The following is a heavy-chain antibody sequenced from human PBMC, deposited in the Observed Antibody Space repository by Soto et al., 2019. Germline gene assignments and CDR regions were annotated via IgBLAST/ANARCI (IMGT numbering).Heavy chain of an antibody. CDR2: IWYDGSNK. D-gene: IGHD2-2*01. CDR3: AGDGGYCSSTSCYWGTYGMDV. CDR1: GFTFSSYG. Sequence: SLRLSCAASGFTFSSYGMHWVRQAPGKGLEWVAVIWYDGSNKYCADSVKGRFTISRDNSKNTLYLQMNSLRAEDTAVYYCAGDGGYCSSTSCYWGTYGMDVWGQGTPVTVS. V-gene: IGHV3-33*01. J-gene: IGHJ6*02.